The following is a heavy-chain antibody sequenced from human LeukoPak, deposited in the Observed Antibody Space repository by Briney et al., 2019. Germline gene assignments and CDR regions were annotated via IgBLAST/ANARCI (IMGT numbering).Heavy chain of an antibody. V-gene: IGHV1-8*01. CDR2: MNPNSGNT. Sequence: ASVKVSFKSSGYTFTIYDINWVRQATGQGLEWMGWMNPNSGNTGYAQKFQVRVTMTRNTSISTAYMELSSLRSEDTAVYYCARYYYDSSGYYYYFDYWAQGTLVTVSS. CDR3: ARYYYDSSGYYYYFDY. D-gene: IGHD3-22*01. CDR1: GYTFTIYD. J-gene: IGHJ4*02.